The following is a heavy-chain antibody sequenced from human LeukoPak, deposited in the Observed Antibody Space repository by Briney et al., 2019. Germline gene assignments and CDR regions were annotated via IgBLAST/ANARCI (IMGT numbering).Heavy chain of an antibody. J-gene: IGHJ6*03. V-gene: IGHV4-61*05. CDR3: ARYSNYGDYYYYYMDV. D-gene: IGHD4-11*01. CDR2: IYYSGST. CDR1: GGSISTSNSY. Sequence: SETLSLTCAVSGGSISTSNSYWGWIRRPPGKGLEWIGYIYYSGSTNYNPSLKSRVTISVDTSKNQFSLKLSSVTAADTAVYYCARYSNYGDYYYYYMDVWGKGTTVTVSS.